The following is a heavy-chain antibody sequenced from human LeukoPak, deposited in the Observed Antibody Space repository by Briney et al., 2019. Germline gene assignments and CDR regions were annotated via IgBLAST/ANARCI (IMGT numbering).Heavy chain of an antibody. J-gene: IGHJ4*02. V-gene: IGHV1-46*01. D-gene: IGHD5-12*01. Sequence: ASVKVSCKASGYTFTTYYMHWVRQAPGQGLEWMGIINPSGGSTIYAQKFQGRVTMTRDMSTSTVYMELSSLRSEDTAVYYCARESVRVATIVYWGQGTLVTVSS. CDR1: GYTFTTYY. CDR3: ARESVRVATIVY. CDR2: INPSGGST.